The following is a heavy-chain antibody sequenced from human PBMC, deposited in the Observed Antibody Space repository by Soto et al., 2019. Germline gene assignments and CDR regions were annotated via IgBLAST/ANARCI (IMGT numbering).Heavy chain of an antibody. CDR2: INPIFGTA. Sequence: SMKVSCKASGGTFSSYAIRWVRPAPGQGLEWMGGINPIFGTANYAQKFQGRVTINADKSKSTAYMELSSLRSEDTDVYYCAKEFEVTRLRCFDPWGQGTLVIVSS. CDR1: GGTFSSYA. V-gene: IGHV1-69*06. CDR3: AKEFEVTRLRCFDP. J-gene: IGHJ5*02. D-gene: IGHD3-3*01.